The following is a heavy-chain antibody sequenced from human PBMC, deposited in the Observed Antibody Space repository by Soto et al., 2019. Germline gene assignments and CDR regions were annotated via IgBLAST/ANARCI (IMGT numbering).Heavy chain of an antibody. CDR3: AKDLYCSSISCSKSYYY. D-gene: IGHD2-2*01. CDR2: ISAAGGDTT. J-gene: IGHJ4*02. Sequence: GGSLRLSCAASGFTFSSYAMSWVRQAPGKGLEWVSVISAAGGDTTYYADSVKGRFTISRDNSKNTLYLQINSLTAEDTAVYYCAKDLYCSSISCSKSYYYWGQGTLVTVSS. V-gene: IGHV3-23*01. CDR1: GFTFSSYA.